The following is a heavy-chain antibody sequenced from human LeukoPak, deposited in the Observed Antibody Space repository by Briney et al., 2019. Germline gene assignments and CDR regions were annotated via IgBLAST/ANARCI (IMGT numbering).Heavy chain of an antibody. D-gene: IGHD3-10*01. CDR1: GGSFRGYY. Sequence: PSETLSLTCAVYGGSFRGYYWSWIRQPPGKGLEWIGEINHSGSTNYNPSLKSRVTISVETSKNQFSLKLSSVTAADMAVYYCARGREVREHTWFDPWGQGTLVTVSS. CDR2: INHSGST. J-gene: IGHJ5*02. V-gene: IGHV4-34*01. CDR3: ARGREVREHTWFDP.